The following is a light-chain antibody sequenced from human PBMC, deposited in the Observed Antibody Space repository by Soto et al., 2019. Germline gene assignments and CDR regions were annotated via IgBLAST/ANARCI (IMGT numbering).Light chain of an antibody. Sequence: EIVLTQSPGTLSLSPGERATLSCRASQSVGSTYIAWYQQKPGQAHRLLVYDASNRGTGIPDRFSGSGSGTDFTLTISRLEPEDFAVYYCQQYGTSPLTFGGGTKVEIK. CDR2: DAS. J-gene: IGKJ4*01. CDR1: QSVGSTY. CDR3: QQYGTSPLT. V-gene: IGKV3-20*01.